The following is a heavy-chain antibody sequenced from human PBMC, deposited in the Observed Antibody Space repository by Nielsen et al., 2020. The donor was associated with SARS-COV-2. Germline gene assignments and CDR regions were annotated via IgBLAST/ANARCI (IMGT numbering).Heavy chain of an antibody. CDR2: INPSGGST. J-gene: IGHJ6*02. CDR1: GYTFINNY. D-gene: IGHD4-17*01. CDR3: ARDPTTVTTGDYYYYGMDV. Sequence: ASVKVSCKASGYTFINNYLHWVRQAPGQGLEWMGIINPSGGSTSYAQKFQGRVTMTRDTSTSTVYMELSSLRSEDTAVYYCARDPTTVTTGDYYYYGMDVWGQGTTVTVSS. V-gene: IGHV1-46*01.